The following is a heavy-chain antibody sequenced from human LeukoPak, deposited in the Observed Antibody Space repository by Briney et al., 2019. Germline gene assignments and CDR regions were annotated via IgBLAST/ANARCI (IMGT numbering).Heavy chain of an antibody. CDR1: KFTFSTYW. CDR3: ARDFWSGHNKFDY. J-gene: IGHJ4*02. V-gene: IGHV3-21*01. CDR2: ISGSSSYI. Sequence: GGSLRLSCAASKFTFSTYWMHWVRQAPGKGLEWVSSISGSSSYIYYADSVKGRFTISRDNAKNSLYLQMNSLRAEDTAVYYCARDFWSGHNKFDYWGQGTLVTVSS. D-gene: IGHD3-3*01.